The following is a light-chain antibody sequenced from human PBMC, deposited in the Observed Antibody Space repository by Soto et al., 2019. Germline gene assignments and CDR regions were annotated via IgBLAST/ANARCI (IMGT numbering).Light chain of an antibody. CDR2: EVS. J-gene: IGLJ1*01. Sequence: QSVLTQPASVAGSPGQSITISCTGTSSDVGAYNFVSWYQQHPGKAPKFIIYEVSNRPSGVSNRFSGSKSGNTASLSISGLQAEDEADYYCTSYTTSSTDVFGTGTKVTVL. V-gene: IGLV2-14*01. CDR3: TSYTTSSTDV. CDR1: SSDVGAYNF.